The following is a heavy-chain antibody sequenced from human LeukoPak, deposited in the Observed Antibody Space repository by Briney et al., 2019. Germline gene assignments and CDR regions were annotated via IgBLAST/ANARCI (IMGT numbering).Heavy chain of an antibody. J-gene: IGHJ4*02. CDR3: ARRAVTPRYFDY. Sequence: SETPSLTCTVSGGSLSSGGYYWGWIRQPPGKGLEWIGYIYYSGSTYYNPSLKSRVTISVDTSKNQFSLKLSSVTAADTAVYYCARRAVTPRYFDYWGQGTLVTVSS. CDR1: GGSLSSGGYY. D-gene: IGHD2-21*02. CDR2: IYYSGST. V-gene: IGHV4-31*03.